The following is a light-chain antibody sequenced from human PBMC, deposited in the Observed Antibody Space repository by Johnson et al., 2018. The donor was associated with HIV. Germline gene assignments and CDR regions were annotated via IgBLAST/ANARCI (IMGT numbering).Light chain of an antibody. V-gene: IGLV1-51*01. CDR3: GTWDSSLGAHYV. CDR1: SSNIGNNY. Sequence: QSVLTQPPSVSAAPGQRVTISCSGSSSNIGNNYVSWYQHLPGTAPKLLIYDNNKRPSGIPDRFSGSKSGTSATLGITGLQTGDEADYYCGTWDSSLGAHYVFGSGTEVTVL. J-gene: IGLJ1*01. CDR2: DNN.